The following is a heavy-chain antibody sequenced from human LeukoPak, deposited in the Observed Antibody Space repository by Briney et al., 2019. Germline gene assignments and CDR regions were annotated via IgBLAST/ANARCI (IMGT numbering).Heavy chain of an antibody. V-gene: IGHV3-74*01. D-gene: IGHD6-13*01. CDR3: ARDRVEYSSSWYPFDAFDI. J-gene: IGHJ3*02. Sequence: PGGSLRLSCAASGFTFSSYWMHWVRQAPGKGLVWVSRINSDGSSTSYADSVKGRFTISRDNAKNTLYLQMNSLRAEDTAVYYCARDRVEYSSSWYPFDAFDIWGQGTMVTVSS. CDR2: INSDGSST. CDR1: GFTFSSYW.